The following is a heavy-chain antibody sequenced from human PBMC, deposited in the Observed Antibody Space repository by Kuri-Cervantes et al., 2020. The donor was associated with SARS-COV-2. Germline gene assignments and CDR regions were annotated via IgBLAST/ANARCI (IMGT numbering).Heavy chain of an antibody. Sequence: GESLKISCAASGFTFSSYEMNWVRQAPGKGLEWVSSISSSSSYIYYADSVKGRFTISRDNAKNSLYLQMNSLRAEDTAVYYCARGRWGGATDYWGQGTLVTVSS. CDR3: ARGRWGGATDY. V-gene: IGHV3-21*01. D-gene: IGHD1-26*01. CDR2: ISSSSSYI. J-gene: IGHJ4*02. CDR1: GFTFSSYE.